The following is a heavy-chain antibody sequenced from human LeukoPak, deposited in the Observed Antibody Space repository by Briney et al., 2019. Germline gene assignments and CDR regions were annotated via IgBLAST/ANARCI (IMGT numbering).Heavy chain of an antibody. V-gene: IGHV1-69*13. CDR2: IIPIFGTA. CDR3: AMSDSSGYYYFDYYYGMDV. Sequence: ASVKVSCKASGYTFSSYAISWVRQAPGQGLEWMGGIIPIFGTANYAQKFQGRVTITADESTSTAYMELSSLRSEDTAVYYCAMSDSSGYYYFDYYYGMDVWGQGTTVTVSS. J-gene: IGHJ6*02. D-gene: IGHD3-22*01. CDR1: GYTFSSYA.